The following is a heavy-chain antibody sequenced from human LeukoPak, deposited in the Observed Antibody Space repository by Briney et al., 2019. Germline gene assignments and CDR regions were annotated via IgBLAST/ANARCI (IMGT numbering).Heavy chain of an antibody. CDR2: ISYDGSNK. Sequence: GGSLRLSCAASGFTFSSYAMHWVRQAPGKGLEWVAVISYDGSNKYYADSVKGRFTISRDNSKNTLYLQMNSLRAEDTAVYYCARSGKQQLVSPPDYYGMDVWGQGTTVTVSS. J-gene: IGHJ6*02. D-gene: IGHD6-13*01. V-gene: IGHV3-30*04. CDR1: GFTFSSYA. CDR3: ARSGKQQLVSPPDYYGMDV.